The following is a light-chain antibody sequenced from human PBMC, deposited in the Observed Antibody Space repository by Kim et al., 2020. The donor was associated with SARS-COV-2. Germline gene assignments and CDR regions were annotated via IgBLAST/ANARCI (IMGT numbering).Light chain of an antibody. V-gene: IGLV1-51*01. CDR1: SSNIGNNY. Sequence: PGQKVTISCAGSSSNIGNNYVSWYQQLPGTAPKLRIYDNNKRPSGIPDRFAGSKSGTSATLGITGLQTGDEADYYCGTWDSSLSAVFGGGTQLTVL. J-gene: IGLJ2*01. CDR3: GTWDSSLSAV. CDR2: DNN.